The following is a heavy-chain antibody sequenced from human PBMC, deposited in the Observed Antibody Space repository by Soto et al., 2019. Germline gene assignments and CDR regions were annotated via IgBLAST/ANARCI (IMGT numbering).Heavy chain of an antibody. V-gene: IGHV4-59*01. J-gene: IGHJ5*02. CDR3: ARIFHWHRSLDL. D-gene: IGHD3-9*01. CDR2: IYYSGST. Sequence: SETLSLTCTVSGGSISSYYWSWIRQPPGKGLEWIGYIYYSGSTNYNPSLKSRVTISVDTSKNQFSLKLSSVTAADTAVYYFARIFHWHRSLDLWCQGTLVTVSS. CDR1: GGSISSYY.